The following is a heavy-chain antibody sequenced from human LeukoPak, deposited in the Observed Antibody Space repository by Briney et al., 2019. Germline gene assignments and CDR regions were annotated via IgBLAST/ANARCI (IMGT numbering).Heavy chain of an antibody. V-gene: IGHV4-34*01. J-gene: IGHJ5*02. CDR3: ARVRGDYYGSGIGNWFDP. CDR2: INHSGST. Sequence: SETLSLTCTVSGGSISSYYWSWIRQPPGKGLEWIGEINHSGSTNYNPSLESRVTISVDTSKNQFSLKLSSVTAVDTAVYYCARVRGDYYGSGIGNWFDPWGQGTLVTVSS. D-gene: IGHD3-10*01. CDR1: GGSISSYY.